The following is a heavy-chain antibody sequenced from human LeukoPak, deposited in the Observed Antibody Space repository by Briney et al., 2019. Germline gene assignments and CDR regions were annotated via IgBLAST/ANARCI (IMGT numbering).Heavy chain of an antibody. V-gene: IGHV1-2*02. Sequence: GAAVKVSCTASGYTFTGYYMHWVRQAPGQGLEGMGWSNPNRGGTHYAQTCHGSVTIARDPSISTAYMELSSLISDDTAVYCRARQDIPIFGEVQVDWFDPWGQGTLVTVSS. CDR1: GYTFTGYY. J-gene: IGHJ5*02. CDR2: SNPNRGGT. D-gene: IGHD3-3*01. CDR3: ARQDIPIFGEVQVDWFDP.